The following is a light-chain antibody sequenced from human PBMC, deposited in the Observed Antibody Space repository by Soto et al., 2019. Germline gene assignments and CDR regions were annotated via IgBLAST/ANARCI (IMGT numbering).Light chain of an antibody. CDR2: GAS. Sequence: EIVMTQSPATLSVSPGGRATLSCRASQSVSSNLAWYQQKPGQAPRLLIYGASTRATGIPARFSGSGSGTEFTLTISSLQSEDFAVYYCQQYNIRPSTFGQGTKVEIK. J-gene: IGKJ1*01. V-gene: IGKV3-15*01. CDR1: QSVSSN. CDR3: QQYNIRPST.